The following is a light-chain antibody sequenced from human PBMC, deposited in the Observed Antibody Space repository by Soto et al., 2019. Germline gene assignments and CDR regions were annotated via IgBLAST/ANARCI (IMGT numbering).Light chain of an antibody. CDR1: SSNIGSNY. CDR3: AAWDDSLSGVYV. J-gene: IGLJ1*01. CDR2: SNN. V-gene: IGLV1-47*02. Sequence: QSVLTQPPSASGTPGQRVTISCSGSSSNIGSNYVYWYQQLPGTAPKLLIYSNNQRPSGVPDRFSGSKSGTSASLAISGLRSEDEADYYCAAWDDSLSGVYVFGTGTKVIV.